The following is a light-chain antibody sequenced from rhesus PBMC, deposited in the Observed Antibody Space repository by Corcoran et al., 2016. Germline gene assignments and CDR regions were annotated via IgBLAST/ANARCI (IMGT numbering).Light chain of an antibody. CDR3: QHGYGTPFT. V-gene: IGKV1-74*01. J-gene: IGKJ3*01. CDR2: KAS. Sequence: DIQMTQAPSSLSASVGDRVTITCRASENVNNYLNWYQQTPGKAPKLLIYKASTLQSGVPSRLSGSGSGTDYTFTISSLQPEDVATYYCQHGYGTPFTFGPGTKLDIK. CDR1: ENVNNY.